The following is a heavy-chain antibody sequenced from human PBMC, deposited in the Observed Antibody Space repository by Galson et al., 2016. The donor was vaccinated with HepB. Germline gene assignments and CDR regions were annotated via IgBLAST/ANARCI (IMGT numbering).Heavy chain of an antibody. CDR1: GFSLSNPRMG. V-gene: IGHV2-26*01. CDR3: ARMVGVVGPSTRRRYYDAFDV. D-gene: IGHD1-26*01. J-gene: IGHJ3*01. CDR2: IFSNDDK. Sequence: PALVKPTQTLTLTCTVSGFSLSNPRMGVSWIRQPPGEALEWLAHIFSNDDKSYNTSLKSRLTLSKDISKRQVVLTMTNLDPVDTATYYCARMVGVVGPSTRRRYYDAFDVWGQGTMVTVSS.